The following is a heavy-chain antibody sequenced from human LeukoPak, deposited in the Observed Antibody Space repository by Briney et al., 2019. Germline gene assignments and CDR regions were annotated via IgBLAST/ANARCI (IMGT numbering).Heavy chain of an antibody. Sequence: TGGSLRLPCAASGFTFSSYAMHWVRQAPGKGLEWVAVISYDGSNKYYADSVKGRFTISRDNSKNTLYLQMNSLRAEDTAVYYCARGLRRTGAAAMMGFDYWGQGTLVTVSS. J-gene: IGHJ4*02. CDR2: ISYDGSNK. D-gene: IGHD2-2*01. CDR1: GFTFSSYA. CDR3: ARGLRRTGAAAMMGFDY. V-gene: IGHV3-30-3*01.